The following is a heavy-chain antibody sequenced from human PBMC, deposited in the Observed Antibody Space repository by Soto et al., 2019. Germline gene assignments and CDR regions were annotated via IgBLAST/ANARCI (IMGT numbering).Heavy chain of an antibody. CDR1: GFTFSNAW. CDR3: TTGDPINRY. V-gene: IGHV3-15*01. Sequence: GGSLRISCASSGFTFSNAWMSWVRQAPGKGLEWVGRIKSKIDGWTTDYAAPVKGRFTISRDDSKNTLYLQMNSLKTEDTAVYYCTTGDPINRYWGQGTLVTVSS. CDR2: IKSKIDGWTT. J-gene: IGHJ4*02.